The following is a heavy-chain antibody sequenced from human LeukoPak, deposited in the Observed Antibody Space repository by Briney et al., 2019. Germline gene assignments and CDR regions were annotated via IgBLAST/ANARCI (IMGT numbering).Heavy chain of an antibody. CDR3: ATDRSNYDRYVFDY. CDR2: FDPEDGKT. J-gene: IGHJ4*02. V-gene: IGHV1-24*01. Sequence: ASVRVSCKVSEYTLTDLSMHWVRQAPGEGLECMGGFDPEDGKTIYAQKSQGRVTMTEDTSTDTSYMELSSLRSEDAAVYFCATDRSNYDRYVFDYWGQGTLVTVSS. CDR1: EYTLTDLS. D-gene: IGHD3-22*01.